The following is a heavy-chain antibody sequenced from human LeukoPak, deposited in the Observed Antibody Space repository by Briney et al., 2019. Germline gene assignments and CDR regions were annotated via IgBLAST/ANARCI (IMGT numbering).Heavy chain of an antibody. V-gene: IGHV3-74*01. D-gene: IGHD1-26*01. Sequence: GGSLRLSCAASGFTFSNYWMHWVRQAPGKGLVWVSRINSDGSSTSYADSVKGRFTISRDNAKNTLYLQMNSLRAEDTAVYYCARVSSGSYFGYYYYMDVWGKGTTVTVSS. CDR3: ARVSSGSYFGYYYYMDV. CDR1: GFTFSNYW. J-gene: IGHJ6*03. CDR2: INSDGSST.